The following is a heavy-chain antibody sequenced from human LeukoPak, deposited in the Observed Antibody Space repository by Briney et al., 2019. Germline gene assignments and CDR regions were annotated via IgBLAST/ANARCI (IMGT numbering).Heavy chain of an antibody. Sequence: SVKVSCKASGGTFSSYAISWVRQAPGQGLEWMGGIIPIFGTANYAQKFQGRVTITTDESASTAYMELSSLRSEDTAVYYCAEVDTAMASFDYWGQGTLVTVSS. CDR2: IIPIFGTA. J-gene: IGHJ4*02. V-gene: IGHV1-69*05. CDR3: AEVDTAMASFDY. CDR1: GGTFSSYA. D-gene: IGHD5-18*01.